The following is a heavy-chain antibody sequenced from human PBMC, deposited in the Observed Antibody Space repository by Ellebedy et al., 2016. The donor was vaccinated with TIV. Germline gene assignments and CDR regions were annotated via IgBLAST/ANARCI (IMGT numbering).Heavy chain of an antibody. D-gene: IGHD2-21*01. Sequence: ASVKVSXXASGGTFGADAISWVRQAPGQGLEWMGCLNPNSGATNYAQKFQGRVTMTRDTSIGTAYMELSRLTSDDPAVYYCARKGAYCGGDCFYFDIWGQGTLLTVSS. J-gene: IGHJ4*02. V-gene: IGHV1-2*02. CDR2: LNPNSGAT. CDR3: ARKGAYCGGDCFYFDI. CDR1: GGTFGADA.